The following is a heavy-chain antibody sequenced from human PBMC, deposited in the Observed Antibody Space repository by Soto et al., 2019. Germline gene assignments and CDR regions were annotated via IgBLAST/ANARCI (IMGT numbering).Heavy chain of an antibody. J-gene: IGHJ6*02. CDR1: GYTFTGYY. CDR2: INPNSGGT. D-gene: IGHD2-8*01. V-gene: IGHV1-2*02. CDR3: ASFYCTNGVCGSYYYGMDV. Sequence: GASVNVSCKASGYTFTGYYMHWVRQAPGQGLEWMGWINPNSGGTNYAQKFQGRVTMTRDTSISTAYMELSRLRSDDTAVYYCASFYCTNGVCGSYYYGMDVWGQGTTVTVSS.